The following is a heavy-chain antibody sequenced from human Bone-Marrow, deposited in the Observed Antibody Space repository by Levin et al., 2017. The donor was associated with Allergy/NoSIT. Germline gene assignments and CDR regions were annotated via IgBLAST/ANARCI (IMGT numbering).Heavy chain of an antibody. CDR3: AKDKNSYGWGYSFDY. D-gene: IGHD5-18*01. V-gene: IGHV3-9*01. CDR1: GFTFDDYA. Sequence: GGSLRLSCAASGFTFDDYAMHWVRQAPGKGLEWVSGISWNSGSIGYADSLKGRFTISRDNAKNSLYLQMNSLRAEDTAFYYCAKDKNSYGWGYSFDYWGQGTLVTVSS. J-gene: IGHJ4*02. CDR2: ISWNSGSI.